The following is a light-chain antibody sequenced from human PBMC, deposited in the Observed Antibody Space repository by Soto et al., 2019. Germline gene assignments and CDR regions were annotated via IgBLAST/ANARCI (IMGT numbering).Light chain of an antibody. CDR1: SSDFGGYNY. CDR3: SSYTGTSTLYV. Sequence: QCVLTKPASVNGAPGRSITISCSRSSSDFGGYNYVSWYQHHPGIAPKLILYDVNYRPSGVSNRFSGSKSGNTASLTISGLQAEDEADYFCSSYTGTSTLYVFGSGTKVTVL. CDR2: DVN. J-gene: IGLJ1*01. V-gene: IGLV2-14*03.